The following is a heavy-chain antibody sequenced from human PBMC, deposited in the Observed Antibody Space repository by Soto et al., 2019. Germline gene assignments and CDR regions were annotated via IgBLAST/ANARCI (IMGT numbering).Heavy chain of an antibody. CDR3: ARDTPYYDSSGEFDY. CDR1: GYTFTSYA. D-gene: IGHD3-22*01. CDR2: INAGNGNT. J-gene: IGHJ4*02. Sequence: QVQLVQSGAEVKKPGASVKVSCKASGYTFTSYAMHWVRQAPGQRLEWMGWINAGNGNTKYSQKFQGRVTITRDTSASTAYMELSSLRSEDTAVYYCARDTPYYDSSGEFDYWGQGILVTVSS. V-gene: IGHV1-3*01.